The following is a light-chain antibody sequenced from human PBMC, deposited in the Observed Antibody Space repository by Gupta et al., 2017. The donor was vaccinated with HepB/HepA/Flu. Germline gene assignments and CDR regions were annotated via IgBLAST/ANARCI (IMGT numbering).Light chain of an antibody. V-gene: IGLV1-44*01. CDR1: GSNIGHNS. Sequence: QSVLTQPPSASGNPGQRATTSCSGSGSNIGHNSVVGYQHLPVKSPIALIYNNNQRPSGVPVRFSGSKSGTTASLAISGLQFEDDADYYCSSWDGSLTGFVFGGGTTVTV. J-gene: IGLJ2*01. CDR3: SSWDGSLTGFV. CDR2: NNN.